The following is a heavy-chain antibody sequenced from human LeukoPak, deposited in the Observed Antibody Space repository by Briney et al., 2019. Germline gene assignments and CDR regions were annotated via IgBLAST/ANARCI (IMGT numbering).Heavy chain of an antibody. D-gene: IGHD3-3*01. CDR3: ARESSLEWLLAPYYYGMDV. Sequence: ASVKVSCKASGYTFTSYGISWVRQAPGQGLEWMGWISAYNGNTNYAQKLQGRVTMTTDTSTSTAYMELGSLRSDDTAVYYCARESSLEWLLAPYYYGMDVWGQGTTVTVSS. CDR1: GYTFTSYG. J-gene: IGHJ6*02. CDR2: ISAYNGNT. V-gene: IGHV1-18*01.